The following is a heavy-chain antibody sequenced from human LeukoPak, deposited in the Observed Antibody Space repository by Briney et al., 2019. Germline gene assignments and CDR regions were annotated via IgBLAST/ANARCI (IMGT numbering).Heavy chain of an antibody. CDR2: IRGSGSNT. CDR3: ARNFNGDYNIVSDY. V-gene: IGHV3-23*01. D-gene: IGHD4-17*01. Sequence: GGSLRLSCEASGFTFSSYAMSWVRQAPGEGLEWVSTIRGSGSNTYLADSVKGRFTISRDNSKNTLYLQMNSLRAEDTAEYYCARNFNGDYNIVSDYWGQGTLVTVSS. CDR1: GFTFSSYA. J-gene: IGHJ4*02.